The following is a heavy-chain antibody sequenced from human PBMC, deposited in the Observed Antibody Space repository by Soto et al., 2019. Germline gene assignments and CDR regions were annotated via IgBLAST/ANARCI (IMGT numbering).Heavy chain of an antibody. V-gene: IGHV3-23*01. CDR2: ICGSGGST. Sequence: EVQLLESGGGLVQPGGSLRLSCAASGFTFSSYAMSWVRQAPGEGLEWVSAICGSGGSTYYADSVKGRFTISRDNSKNTLYLQMTSLRAEDTAVYYCASLQGTTDGDYGDYEIDYWGQGTLVTVSS. J-gene: IGHJ4*02. CDR3: ASLQGTTDGDYGDYEIDY. CDR1: GFTFSSYA. D-gene: IGHD4-17*01.